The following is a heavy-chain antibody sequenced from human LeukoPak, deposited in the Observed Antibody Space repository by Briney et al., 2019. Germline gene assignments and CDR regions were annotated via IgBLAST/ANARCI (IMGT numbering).Heavy chain of an antibody. V-gene: IGHV3-23*01. J-gene: IGHJ6*02. CDR3: AKSPVAPLEDA. CDR2: ISGSGGST. CDR1: GFTFSSYA. Sequence: GGSLRLSCAASGFTFSSYAMSWVRQARGKGLEWVSAISGSGGSTYYADSVKRRFTISRDNSKNTLYLQMNSLRAEDTAVYYCAKSPVAPLEDAWGQGTTVTVSS. D-gene: IGHD6-19*01.